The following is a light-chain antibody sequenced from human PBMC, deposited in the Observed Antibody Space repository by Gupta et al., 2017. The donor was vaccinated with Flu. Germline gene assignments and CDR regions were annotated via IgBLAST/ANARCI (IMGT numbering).Light chain of an antibody. CDR3: QQRSSWPSIT. J-gene: IGKJ5*01. V-gene: IGKV3-11*01. CDR2: DAS. Sequence: EIVLTQSPATLSLSPGERATLSCRASQSVGSFLAWYQQKPGLAPRLIMYDASNRATAIPARFSGSGSGTDFTLTISSLEPEDFAVYYCQQRSSWPSITFGQGTRPEIK. CDR1: QSVGSF.